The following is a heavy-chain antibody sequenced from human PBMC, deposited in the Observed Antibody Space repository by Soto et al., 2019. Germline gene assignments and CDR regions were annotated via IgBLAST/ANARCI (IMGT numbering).Heavy chain of an antibody. J-gene: IGHJ4*02. CDR1: GFTFDDYG. D-gene: IGHD1-26*01. V-gene: IGHV3-20*04. CDR3: AMSGEWELLQGY. CDR2: INWNGGST. Sequence: EMQLVESGGGVVRHGGSLRLSCAASGFTFDDYGMSWVRQAPGKGLEWVSGINWNGGSTGYADSVKGRFTISRDNAKNSLYLQMNSLRAEDTALYYCAMSGEWELLQGYWGQGTLVTVSS.